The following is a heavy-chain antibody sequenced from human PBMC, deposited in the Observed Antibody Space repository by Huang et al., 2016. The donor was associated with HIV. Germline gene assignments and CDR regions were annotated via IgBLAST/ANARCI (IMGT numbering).Heavy chain of an antibody. V-gene: IGHV3-15*01. Sequence: EVPLVESGGGLVKPGGSLRLSCAASGFTFKDAWRGWVREAPGKGTEWMGLIKTKESGGKTDHAAPGKGGFSISRDDSKNTLYLQMNSLKSEDTAVYYCTTWARTSAGGNWGQGTLVSVSS. J-gene: IGHJ4*02. D-gene: IGHD6-25*01. CDR3: TTWARTSAGGN. CDR2: IKTKESGGKT. CDR1: GFTFKDAW.